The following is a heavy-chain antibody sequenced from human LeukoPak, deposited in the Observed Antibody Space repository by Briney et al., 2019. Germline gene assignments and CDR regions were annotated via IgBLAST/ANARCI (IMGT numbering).Heavy chain of an antibody. Sequence: ASVKVSCKASGGTFSSYAINWVRQAAGQGLERMGWMNPDTGNTVYAQKFQGRVTMTWDTSISTAYMELGSLRSEDTAVYYCARGRPTNLGGIYWGQGTLVTVSS. CDR1: GGTFSSYA. CDR3: ARGRPTNLGGIY. D-gene: IGHD7-27*01. V-gene: IGHV1-8*02. CDR2: MNPDTGNT. J-gene: IGHJ4*02.